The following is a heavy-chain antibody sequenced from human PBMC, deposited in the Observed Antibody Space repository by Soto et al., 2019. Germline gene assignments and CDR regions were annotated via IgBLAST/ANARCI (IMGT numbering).Heavy chain of an antibody. CDR1: GYTFTGYY. D-gene: IGHD2-2*01. CDR3: AGTSCSSTTCTTTY. V-gene: IGHV1-2*02. CDR2: INPHSGGT. Sequence: ASVNVSCKTSGYTFTGYYIYSVRQAPGQGLEWMGWINPHSGGTDSSQKFQGRVTMTRDTSISTAYMELSRLRSDDTAVYYCAGTSCSSTTCTTTYWGQGTLVTVSS. J-gene: IGHJ4*02.